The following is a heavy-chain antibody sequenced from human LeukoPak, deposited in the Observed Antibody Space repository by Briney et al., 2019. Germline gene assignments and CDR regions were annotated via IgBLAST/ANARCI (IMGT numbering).Heavy chain of an antibody. CDR3: AKDLGRYRNNYFDY. J-gene: IGHJ4*02. CDR2: IKPDGSEK. Sequence: GGSLRLSCAASGFTFSTFWMTWVRQAPGKGLEWVANIKPDGSEKSYVDSVKGRFTVSRDNAKNSLYLHMNSLRAEDTAVYYCAKDLGRYRNNYFDYWGQGTLVTVSS. D-gene: IGHD1-26*01. V-gene: IGHV3-7*03. CDR1: GFTFSTFW.